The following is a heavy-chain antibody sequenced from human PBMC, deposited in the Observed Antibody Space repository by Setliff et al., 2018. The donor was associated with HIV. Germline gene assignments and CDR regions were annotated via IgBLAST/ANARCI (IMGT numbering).Heavy chain of an antibody. Sequence: PSETLSLTCSVSDYSISTTYFWGWIRQPPGEGLEWIVSFYHSGDTYYNPSLKSRVTISVDTSKKKFALKLSSVTAADTAVYYCARERSYDSSGYYFAYAFDIWGQGTMVTVS. CDR1: DYSISTTYF. V-gene: IGHV4-38-2*02. D-gene: IGHD3-22*01. CDR3: ARERSYDSSGYYFAYAFDI. CDR2: FYHSGDT. J-gene: IGHJ3*02.